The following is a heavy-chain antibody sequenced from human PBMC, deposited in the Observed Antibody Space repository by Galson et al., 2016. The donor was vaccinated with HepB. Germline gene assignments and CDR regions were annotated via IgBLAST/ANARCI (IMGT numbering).Heavy chain of an antibody. CDR2: INWNGGTT. CDR3: AKSSGYYFVDSFDM. D-gene: IGHD3-22*01. Sequence: SLRLSCAASGFAFDDYGMNWARQVPGKGLEWVSGINWNGGTTNYVDSVKGRFTISRDNAKNSLYLQMNSLRAGDTALYYCAKSSGYYFVDSFDMWGQGTMLTVSS. V-gene: IGHV3-20*04. CDR1: GFAFDDYG. J-gene: IGHJ3*02.